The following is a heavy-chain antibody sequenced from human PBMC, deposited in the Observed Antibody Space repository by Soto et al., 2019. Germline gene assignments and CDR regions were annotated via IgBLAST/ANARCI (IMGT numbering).Heavy chain of an antibody. D-gene: IGHD2-15*01. J-gene: IGHJ5*01. Sequence: SETLSLTCTVSGGSIISGDYYWILIRQPPGKGLEWIGYIYYSGSTYYNPSLKSRVTISVDTSKNQFSLKLSSVTAADTAVYYCARVLLLLNWFDPWGQGTLVTVSS. CDR2: IYYSGST. CDR3: ARVLLLLNWFDP. V-gene: IGHV4-30-4*01. CDR1: GGSIISGDYY.